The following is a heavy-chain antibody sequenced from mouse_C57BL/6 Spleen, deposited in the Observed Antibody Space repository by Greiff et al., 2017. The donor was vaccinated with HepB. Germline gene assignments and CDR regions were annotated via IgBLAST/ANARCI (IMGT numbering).Heavy chain of an antibody. CDR2: IDPSDSYT. Sequence: VQLQQPGAELVMPGASVKLSCKASGYTFTSYWMHWVKQRPGQGLEWIGEIDPSDSYTNYNQKFKGKSTLTVDKSSSTAYMQLSSLTSEDSAVYYCARGGTTVVATNYYAMDYWGQGTSVTVSS. CDR3: ARGGTTVVATNYYAMDY. J-gene: IGHJ4*01. CDR1: GYTFTSYW. V-gene: IGHV1-69*01. D-gene: IGHD1-1*01.